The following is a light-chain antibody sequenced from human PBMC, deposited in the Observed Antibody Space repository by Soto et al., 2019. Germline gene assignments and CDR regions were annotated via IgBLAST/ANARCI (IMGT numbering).Light chain of an antibody. V-gene: IGKV1-5*03. CDR1: QSISNW. CDR3: QQYYTYPLT. Sequence: DIQMTQSPSTLSASVGDRVTITCRASQSISNWLAWYQQKPGKAPKLLIYKASSLEGGVPSRFSGSGSGTEVNITVSSLRPDDFATYYCQQYYTYPLTFGGGTTVEIK. CDR2: KAS. J-gene: IGKJ4*01.